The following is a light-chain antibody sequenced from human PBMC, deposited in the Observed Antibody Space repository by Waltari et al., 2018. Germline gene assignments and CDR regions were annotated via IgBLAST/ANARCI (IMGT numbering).Light chain of an antibody. J-gene: IGKJ1*01. Sequence: DIQMTQSPSSLSASVGDRVTITCRASQGISNSLAWYQQKPGKAPKLLLYGASRMEIGVPSRFSGSGSGTDYTLTISSLQPEDFATYYCQQYYSTPPTFGQGTTVEIK. CDR3: QQYYSTPPT. CDR1: QGISNS. CDR2: GAS. V-gene: IGKV1-NL1*01.